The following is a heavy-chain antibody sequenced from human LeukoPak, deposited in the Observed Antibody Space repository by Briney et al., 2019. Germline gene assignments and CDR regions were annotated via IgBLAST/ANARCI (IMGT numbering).Heavy chain of an antibody. CDR2: IWYDGSNK. Sequence: GRSLRLSCAASGFTFSSYGMHWVRQAPGKGLEWVAVIWYDGSNKYYADSVKGRFTISRDNSKNTLYLQMNSPRAEDTAVYYCARDGIAVAGGDFDYWGQGTLVTVSS. CDR1: GFTFSSYG. V-gene: IGHV3-33*01. J-gene: IGHJ4*02. CDR3: ARDGIAVAGGDFDY. D-gene: IGHD6-19*01.